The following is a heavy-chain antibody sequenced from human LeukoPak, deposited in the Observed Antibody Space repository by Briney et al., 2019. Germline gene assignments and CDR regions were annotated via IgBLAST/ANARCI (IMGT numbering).Heavy chain of an antibody. CDR1: GFTLSSYS. D-gene: IGHD4-17*01. Sequence: GGSLRLSCAASGFTLSSYSMNWVRQAPGKGLEWVSYISSSSSTIYYADSVKGRFTISRDNAKNSLYLQMNSLRAEDTAVYYCARSGDYGDYYYYYGMDVWGQGTTVTVSS. J-gene: IGHJ6*02. CDR2: ISSSSSTI. CDR3: ARSGDYGDYYYYYGMDV. V-gene: IGHV3-48*01.